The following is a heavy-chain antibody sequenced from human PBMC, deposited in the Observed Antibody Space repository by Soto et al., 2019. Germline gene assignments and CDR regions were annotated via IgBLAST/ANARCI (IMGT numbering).Heavy chain of an antibody. J-gene: IGHJ2*01. D-gene: IGHD6-13*01. Sequence: QVQLQESGSGQVKPSQTLSLTCAVSGGSINSGGYSWSWIRQPPGKGLEWIGYIYQSGSTYYNPSLKSRVTISVDRSKNQFSLKLSSVTAADTAVYYCARGMAATGPYWFFDLWGRGTLVTVSS. CDR1: GGSINSGGYS. V-gene: IGHV4-30-2*01. CDR3: ARGMAATGPYWFFDL. CDR2: IYQSGST.